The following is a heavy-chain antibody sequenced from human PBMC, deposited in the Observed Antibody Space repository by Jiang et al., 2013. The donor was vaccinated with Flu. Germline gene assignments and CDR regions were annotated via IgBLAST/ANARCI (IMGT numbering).Heavy chain of an antibody. CDR3: ARDYGVTKTTNWYFDS. CDR2: GSEI. Sequence: GSEIYYMDSVKGRFTISRDNAKNSLYLDMSSLRVEDTAIYYCARDYGVTKTTNWYFDSWGQGTLVTVYS. V-gene: IGHV3-7*01. J-gene: IGHJ4*02. D-gene: IGHD1-20*01.